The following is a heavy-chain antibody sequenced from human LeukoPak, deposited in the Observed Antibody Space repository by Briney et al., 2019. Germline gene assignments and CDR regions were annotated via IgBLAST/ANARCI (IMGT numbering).Heavy chain of an antibody. D-gene: IGHD6-6*01. CDR2: ISSSSSYI. V-gene: IGHV3-21*01. CDR1: GFTFSSYG. CDR3: AREYSSSPGVKYFDY. Sequence: KTGGSLRLSCAASGFTFSSYGMHWVRPAPGKGLEWFSSISSSSSYIYYADSVKGRFTISRDNAKNSLYLQMNSLRAEDTAVYYCAREYSSSPGVKYFDYWGQGTLVTVSS. J-gene: IGHJ4*02.